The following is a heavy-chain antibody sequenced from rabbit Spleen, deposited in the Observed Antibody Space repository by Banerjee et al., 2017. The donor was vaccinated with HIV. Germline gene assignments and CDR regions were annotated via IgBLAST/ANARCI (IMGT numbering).Heavy chain of an antibody. V-gene: IGHV1S47*01. D-gene: IGHD2-1*01. Sequence: QEQLVESGGGLVQPGGSLKLSCKASGFDFSSYGVSWVRQAPGKGLEWIGYIDPVFGSTYYASWVNGRFTISSHNAQNTLYLQLNSLTAADTATYFCVRASEDDDYGDYGMDLWGQGTLVTVS. CDR1: GFDFSSYG. J-gene: IGHJ6*01. CDR2: IDPVFGST. CDR3: VRASEDDDYGDYGMDL.